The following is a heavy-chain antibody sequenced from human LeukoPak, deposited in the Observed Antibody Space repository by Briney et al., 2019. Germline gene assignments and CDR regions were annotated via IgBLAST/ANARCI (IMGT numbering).Heavy chain of an antibody. V-gene: IGHV3-30*18. J-gene: IGHJ4*02. CDR2: ISYDGSNK. Sequence: GGSLRLSCAASGFTFSRYGMHWVRQAPGKGLEWVAVISYDGSNKYYADSVKGRFTISRDNSKNTLYLQMNSLRAEDTAVYYCAKDFIFGSGSYSYFDYWGQGTLVTVSS. D-gene: IGHD3-10*01. CDR1: GFTFSRYG. CDR3: AKDFIFGSGSYSYFDY.